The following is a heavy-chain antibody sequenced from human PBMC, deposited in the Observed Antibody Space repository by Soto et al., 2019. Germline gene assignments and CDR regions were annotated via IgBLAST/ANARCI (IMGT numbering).Heavy chain of an antibody. D-gene: IGHD6-19*01. CDR2: IKQDGSEK. Sequence: LRLSCAASGFTFSSYWMSWVRQAPGRGLGWVANIKQDGSEKYYVDSVKGRFTISRDNAKNSLYLQMNSLRAEDTAVYYCARGLVRSIAVAGLFDYWGQGTLVTVSS. J-gene: IGHJ4*02. CDR1: GFTFSSYW. V-gene: IGHV3-7*01. CDR3: ARGLVRSIAVAGLFDY.